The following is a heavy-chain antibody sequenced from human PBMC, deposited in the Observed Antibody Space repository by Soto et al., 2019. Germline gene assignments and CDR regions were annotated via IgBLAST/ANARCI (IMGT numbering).Heavy chain of an antibody. CDR3: ARRTPYYGSGVGGWCDP. CDR1: GGSFSAYY. Sequence: PSETLSLTCAVYGGSFSAYYWSWVRQPPGKGLEWIGEILHSESTEYNPSLKSRVTISVDTSTNQFSLKLTSVTAADTDVYYCARRTPYYGSGVGGWCDPWGQGTRGTGSS. CDR2: ILHSEST. D-gene: IGHD3-10*01. V-gene: IGHV4-34*12. J-gene: IGHJ5*02.